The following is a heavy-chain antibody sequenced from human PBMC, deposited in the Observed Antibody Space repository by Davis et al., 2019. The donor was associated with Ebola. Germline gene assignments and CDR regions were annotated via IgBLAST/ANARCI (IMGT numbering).Heavy chain of an antibody. Sequence: GESLKISCAASGFTFDDYAMSWVRQAPGKGLEWVSGINWNGGSAGYADSVKGRFTISRDNAKNSLYLQMNSLRDEDTAVYYCANFWSGYFIWGQGTMVTVSS. CDR3: ANFWSGYFI. D-gene: IGHD3-3*01. V-gene: IGHV3-20*04. J-gene: IGHJ3*02. CDR1: GFTFDDYA. CDR2: INWNGGSA.